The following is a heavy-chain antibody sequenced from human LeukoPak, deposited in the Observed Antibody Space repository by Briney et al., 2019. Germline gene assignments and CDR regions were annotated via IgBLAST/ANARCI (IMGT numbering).Heavy chain of an antibody. Sequence: GGSLRLSCAASGFTFSSYAMSWVRQAPGKGLEWVSAISGSGGSTYYADSVKGRFTISRDNSKNTLYLQMNSLRAEDAAVYYCAKDNYYDSSGYSDYWGQGTLVTVSS. J-gene: IGHJ4*02. V-gene: IGHV3-23*01. D-gene: IGHD3-22*01. CDR2: ISGSGGST. CDR3: AKDNYYDSSGYSDY. CDR1: GFTFSSYA.